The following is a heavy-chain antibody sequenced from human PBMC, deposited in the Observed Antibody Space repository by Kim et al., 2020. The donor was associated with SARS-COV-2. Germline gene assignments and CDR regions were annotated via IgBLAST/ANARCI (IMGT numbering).Heavy chain of an antibody. Sequence: LQGRVTMTTDTSTSTAYMELRSLRSDDTAVYYCARDPYYYGSGSYFPFDYWGQGTLVTVSS. J-gene: IGHJ4*02. D-gene: IGHD3-10*01. CDR3: ARDPYYYGSGSYFPFDY. V-gene: IGHV1-18*01.